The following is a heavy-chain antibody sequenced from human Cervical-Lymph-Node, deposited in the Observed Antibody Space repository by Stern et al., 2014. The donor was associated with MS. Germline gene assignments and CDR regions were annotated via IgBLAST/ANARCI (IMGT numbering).Heavy chain of an antibody. CDR3: ARSSSPSPYYYYGMDV. V-gene: IGHV3-33*01. Sequence: VQLVESGGGVVQPGRSLRLSCAASGFTFSNYGMHWVRQAPGKGLEWVAVIWYDGSNKYYADSVKCRFTISRDNSKNTLYLQMNSLRAEDTAVYYCARSSSPSPYYYYGMDVWGQGTTVTVSS. J-gene: IGHJ6*02. CDR2: IWYDGSNK. D-gene: IGHD6-13*01. CDR1: GFTFSNYG.